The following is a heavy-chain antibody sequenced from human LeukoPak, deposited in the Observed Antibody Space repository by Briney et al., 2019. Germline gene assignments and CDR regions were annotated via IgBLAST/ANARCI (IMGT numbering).Heavy chain of an antibody. Sequence: SETLSLTCTVSGGSISSSSYYWGWIRQPPGKGLEWIGSIYYSGSTYYNPSLKSRVTISVDTSKNQFSLKLSSVTAADTAVYYCARGKRCSSTSCYCFDYWGQGTLVTVSS. CDR3: ARGKRCSSTSCYCFDY. V-gene: IGHV4-39*01. D-gene: IGHD2-2*01. CDR2: IYYSGST. J-gene: IGHJ4*02. CDR1: GGSISSSSYY.